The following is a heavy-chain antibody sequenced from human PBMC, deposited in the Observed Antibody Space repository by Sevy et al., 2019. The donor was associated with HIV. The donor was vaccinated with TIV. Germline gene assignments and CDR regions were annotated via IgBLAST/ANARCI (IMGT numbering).Heavy chain of an antibody. Sequence: GGSLRLSCTASSFIFSNYWMSWVRQAPGKGLEWVANIKQDGSEKYYVDSVKGRFTISRDNSKNSVYLQMNSLRVEDTAVYYCVRAGGDTVVVSTAIGILIMDVWGQGTTVTVSS. CDR1: SFIFSNYW. CDR2: IKQDGSEK. V-gene: IGHV3-7*01. CDR3: VRAGGDTVVVSTAIGILIMDV. J-gene: IGHJ6*02. D-gene: IGHD2-2*02.